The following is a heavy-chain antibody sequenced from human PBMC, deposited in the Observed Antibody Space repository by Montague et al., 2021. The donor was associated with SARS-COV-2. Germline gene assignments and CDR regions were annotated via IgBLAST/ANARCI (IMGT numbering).Heavy chain of an antibody. D-gene: IGHD6-13*01. V-gene: IGHV4-4*07. CDR2: VSASGST. CDR1: GDSLSYFY. Sequence: SETLSLTCTVSGDSLSYFYWSWIRQPAGKGPEWIGRVSASGSTNYNPSXNSRVTMSVDTSKKQFSLRLSPVTAADTAVYYCARDVVAAPGTFDYWGQGTLVTVSS. J-gene: IGHJ4*02. CDR3: ARDVVAAPGTFDY.